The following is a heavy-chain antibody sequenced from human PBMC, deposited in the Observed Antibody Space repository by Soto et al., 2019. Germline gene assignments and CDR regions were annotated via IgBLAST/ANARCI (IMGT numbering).Heavy chain of an antibody. V-gene: IGHV3-74*01. CDR1: GVTFRNYW. Sequence: PGGSLRLSCAASGVTFRNYWMHWVRQPPGKGLVWVSRINSDGSSTSYADSVKGRFTISRDNAKNTLYLQMNSLRAEDTAVYYCARGTIAAAGSGFTVLFDYWGQGTLVTVSS. CDR3: ARGTIAAAGSGFTVLFDY. CDR2: INSDGSST. J-gene: IGHJ4*02. D-gene: IGHD6-13*01.